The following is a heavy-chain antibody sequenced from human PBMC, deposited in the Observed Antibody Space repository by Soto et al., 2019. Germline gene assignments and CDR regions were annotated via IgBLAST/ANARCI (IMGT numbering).Heavy chain of an antibody. CDR3: ARGDYSSGWNLDY. D-gene: IGHD6-19*01. CDR1: GFNFRTYS. J-gene: IGHJ4*02. Sequence: EVQLVESGGGLVKPGGALRLSCAASGFNFRTYSMNWVRQAPGKGLEWVSSISTSSSYIYYTDSAKGRFTISRDDAKNSLYLQLNSLRAEDTAVYYCARGDYSSGWNLDYWGQGTLVTVSS. CDR2: ISTSSSYI. V-gene: IGHV3-21*01.